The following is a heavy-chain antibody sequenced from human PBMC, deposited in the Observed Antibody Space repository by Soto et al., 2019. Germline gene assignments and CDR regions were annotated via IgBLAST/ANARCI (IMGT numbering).Heavy chain of an antibody. CDR2: IIPIFGTA. J-gene: IGHJ4*02. CDR3: ARAITGNTHFDY. V-gene: IGHV1-69*13. D-gene: IGHD1-7*01. Sequence: SVQVSCEACVGTFRSYDISWVRQAPGQGLEWMGGIIPIFGTANYAQKFQGRVTITADESTSTAYMELSSLRSEDTAVYYCARAITGNTHFDYWGQGTMVTGSS. CDR1: VGTFRSYD.